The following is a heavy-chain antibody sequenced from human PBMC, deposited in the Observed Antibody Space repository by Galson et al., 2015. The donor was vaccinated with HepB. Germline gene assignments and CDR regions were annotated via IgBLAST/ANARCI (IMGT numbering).Heavy chain of an antibody. Sequence: SVKVSCKASGYTFTSYGISWVRQAPGQGLEWMGWISAYNGNTNYAQKLQGRVTMTTDTSTSTAYMELRSLRSDDTAVYYCARWVSEMATVIDFDYWGQGTLVTVSS. J-gene: IGHJ4*02. V-gene: IGHV1-18*01. D-gene: IGHD5-24*01. CDR3: ARWVSEMATVIDFDY. CDR1: GYTFTSYG. CDR2: ISAYNGNT.